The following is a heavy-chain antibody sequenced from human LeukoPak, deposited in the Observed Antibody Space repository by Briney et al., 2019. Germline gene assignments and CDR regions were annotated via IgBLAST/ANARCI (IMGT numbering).Heavy chain of an antibody. CDR3: AKVTHSGGGYYYYYMDV. D-gene: IGHD3-16*01. J-gene: IGHJ6*03. Sequence: PGGSLKLSCAASGFTFSGSAMHWVRQASGKGLEWVGRIRSKANSYATAYAASVKGRFTISRDDSKNTAYLQMNSLKTEDTAVYYCAKVTHSGGGYYYYYMDVWGKGTTVTVSS. CDR2: IRSKANSYAT. V-gene: IGHV3-73*01. CDR1: GFTFSGSA.